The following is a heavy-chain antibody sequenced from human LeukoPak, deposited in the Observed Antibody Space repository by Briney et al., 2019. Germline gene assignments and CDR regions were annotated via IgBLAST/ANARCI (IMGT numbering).Heavy chain of an antibody. D-gene: IGHD6-19*01. Sequence: SETLSLTCAVYGGSFSGYYWRWIRQPPGKGLEWMGEINHSESTNYNPSLKSRVTISVDTSKNQFCLQLSCVTAADTAVYYCARGSDIAVAGRVKYYYYYYMDVWGKGTTVTVSS. J-gene: IGHJ6*03. CDR2: INHSEST. CDR1: GGSFSGYY. CDR3: ARGSDIAVAGRVKYYYYYYMDV. V-gene: IGHV4-34*01.